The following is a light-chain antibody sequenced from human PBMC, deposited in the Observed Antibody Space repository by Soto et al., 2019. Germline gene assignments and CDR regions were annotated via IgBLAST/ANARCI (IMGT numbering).Light chain of an antibody. J-gene: IGLJ3*02. V-gene: IGLV2-14*01. CDR2: EVS. CDR1: SSDVGGYNF. CDR3: NSYTSSRTLV. Sequence: QSVLTQPASVSGSPGQSITISCTGTSSDVGGYNFVSWYQQHPGKAPKLMIYEVSNRPSWVSNRFSGSKSGNTASLTISGLQAEDEADYYCNSYTSSRTLVFGGGTKLTVL.